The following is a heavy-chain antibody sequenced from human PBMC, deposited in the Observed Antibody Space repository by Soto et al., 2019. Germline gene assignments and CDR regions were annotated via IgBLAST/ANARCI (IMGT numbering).Heavy chain of an antibody. D-gene: IGHD2-2*01. CDR2: IKQDGSEK. Sequence: GGSLRLSCAASGFTFSSYWMSWVRQAPGKGLEWVANIKQDGSEKYYVDSVRGRFTISRDNAKNSLYLQMNSLRAEDTAVYYCAREMVREVVPAAIQDYWGQGTLVTVSS. V-gene: IGHV3-7*05. CDR1: GFTFSSYW. CDR3: AREMVREVVPAAIQDY. J-gene: IGHJ4*02.